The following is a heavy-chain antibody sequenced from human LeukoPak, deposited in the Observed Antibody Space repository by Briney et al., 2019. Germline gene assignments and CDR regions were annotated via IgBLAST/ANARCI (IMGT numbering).Heavy chain of an antibody. Sequence: GESLKISCQGSEYSFATYWIAWLRQLPGKGLEWMGIIYPSDSDTRYSPSFQGQVTISADKSIKTAYLRWSSLKASDTAMYYCARPLQGIVGATGFDYWGQGTLVTVSS. V-gene: IGHV5-51*01. CDR1: EYSFATYW. J-gene: IGHJ4*02. D-gene: IGHD1-26*01. CDR3: ARPLQGIVGATGFDY. CDR2: IYPSDSDT.